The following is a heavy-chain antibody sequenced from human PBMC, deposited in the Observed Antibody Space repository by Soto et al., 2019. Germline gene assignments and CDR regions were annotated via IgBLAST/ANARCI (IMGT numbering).Heavy chain of an antibody. J-gene: IGHJ4*02. Sequence: GGSLRLSCAASGFTFDDYAMHWVRQAPGKGLEWVSGISWNSGSIGYADSVKGRFTISRDNAKNSLYLQMNSLRAEDTALYYCAKGLDASFGGAPDYWGQGTLVTVSS. V-gene: IGHV3-9*01. CDR2: ISWNSGSI. CDR3: AKGLDASFGGAPDY. D-gene: IGHD3-16*01. CDR1: GFTFDDYA.